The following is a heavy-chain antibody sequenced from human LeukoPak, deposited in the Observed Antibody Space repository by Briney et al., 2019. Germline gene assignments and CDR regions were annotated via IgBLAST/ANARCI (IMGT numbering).Heavy chain of an antibody. CDR2: ISWNSGSI. CDR3: AKDYYDSSGYYYGYYYYGMDV. CDR1: GFTFDDYA. Sequence: PGGSLRLSCAASGFTFDDYAMHWVRQAPGKGLEWVSGISWNSGSIGYADSVKGRFTISRDNAKNSLYLQMNSLRAEDTALYCCAKDYYDSSGYYYGYYYYGMDVWGQGTTVTVSS. J-gene: IGHJ6*02. V-gene: IGHV3-9*01. D-gene: IGHD3-22*01.